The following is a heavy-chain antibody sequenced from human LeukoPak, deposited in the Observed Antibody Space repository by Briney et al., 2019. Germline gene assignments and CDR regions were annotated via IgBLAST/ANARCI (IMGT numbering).Heavy chain of an antibody. Sequence: ASVKGSCTASGYTFTDFYIHWVRQAPVQGLEWMGWINPKTGGTNYGQRCKGRVTLTRDTSTSTAYMELSRVRSYDTAVYYCAREVCVNGVCQWYFGFWGPGTPVTV. J-gene: IGHJ4*02. D-gene: IGHD2-8*01. CDR2: INPKTGGT. CDR3: AREVCVNGVCQWYFGF. CDR1: GYTFTDFY. V-gene: IGHV1-2*02.